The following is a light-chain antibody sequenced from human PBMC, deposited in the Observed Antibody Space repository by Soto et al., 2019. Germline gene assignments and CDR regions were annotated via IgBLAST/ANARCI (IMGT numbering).Light chain of an antibody. CDR3: SSYTSSGTLEV. V-gene: IGLV2-14*01. J-gene: IGLJ1*01. CDR2: DVS. CDR1: SSDVAGYNY. Sequence: QSALTQPASVSGSPGQSITISCTGTSSDVAGYNYVSWYQQHPGKAPKLMIYDVSNRPSGVSNRFSGSKSGNTASLTISGLQAEDEADYYCSSYTSSGTLEVFGTGTKDTVL.